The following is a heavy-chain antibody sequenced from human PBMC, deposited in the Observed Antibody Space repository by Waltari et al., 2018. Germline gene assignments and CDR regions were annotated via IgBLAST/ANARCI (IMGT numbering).Heavy chain of an antibody. D-gene: IGHD5-12*01. CDR3: ASSVDIVATNY. CDR1: GFTFSSYS. V-gene: IGHV3-48*04. CDR2: ISSSSSTI. J-gene: IGHJ4*02. Sequence: EVQLVESGGGLVQPGGSLRLSCAASGFTFSSYSMNWVRRAPGKGLEWVSYISSSSSTIYYADSVKGRFTISRDNAKNSLYLQMNSLRAEDTAVYYCASSVDIVATNYWGQGTLVTVSS.